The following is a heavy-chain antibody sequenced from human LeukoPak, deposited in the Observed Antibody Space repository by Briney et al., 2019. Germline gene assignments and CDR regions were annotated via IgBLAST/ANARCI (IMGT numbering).Heavy chain of an antibody. D-gene: IGHD3-22*01. CDR2: MNPNSGNT. CDR3: ARGSYYYDSSGYYLSPHSDY. CDR1: GYTFTSYD. Sequence: ASVKVSCKASGYTFTSYDINWVRQATGQGLEWMGWMNPNSGNTGYAQKFQGRVTTTRNTSISTAYMELSSLRSEDTAVYYCARGSYYYDSSGYYLSPHSDYWGQGTLVTVSS. V-gene: IGHV1-8*01. J-gene: IGHJ4*02.